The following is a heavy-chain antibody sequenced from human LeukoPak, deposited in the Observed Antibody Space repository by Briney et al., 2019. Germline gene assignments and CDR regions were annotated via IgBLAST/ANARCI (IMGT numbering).Heavy chain of an antibody. CDR1: GGSISNSSYY. J-gene: IGHJ4*02. V-gene: IGHV4-39*01. CDR3: ARLGVATPFDY. Sequence: SETLSLTCTVSGGSISNSSYYWGWIRQPPGKGLEWIGSIYYSGSTYFNPSLKSRVTISGDTSKNQFPLKLSSVTAADTAVYYCARLGVATPFDYWGQGTLVTVSS. CDR2: IYYSGST. D-gene: IGHD5-12*01.